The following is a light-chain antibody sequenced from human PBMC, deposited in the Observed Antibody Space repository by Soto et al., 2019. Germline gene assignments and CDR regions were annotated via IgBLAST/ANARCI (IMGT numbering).Light chain of an antibody. J-gene: IGKJ1*01. Sequence: HLTQSPSSLSASFGDIVTTTWRASQTISSWLAWYQQKPGKAPKLLIYKASTLKSGVPSRFSGSGSGTEFTLTISSLQPDDFATYYCQHYNSYSEAFGQGIKVDIK. CDR1: QTISSW. V-gene: IGKV1-5*03. CDR2: KAS. CDR3: QHYNSYSEA.